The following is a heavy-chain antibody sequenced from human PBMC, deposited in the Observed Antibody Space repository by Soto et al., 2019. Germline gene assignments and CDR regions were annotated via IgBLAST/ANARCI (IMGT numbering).Heavy chain of an antibody. J-gene: IGHJ5*02. Sequence: PSETLSLTCTVSGGSMISYYWSWIRQPPGRGLEWIGFIYYGGSTNYNPSLKSRVTISVDTSKNQFSLTLSSVTAADTAVYYCARALRPFSTNYYPNWFDPWGQGTLVTVSS. V-gene: IGHV4-59*12. CDR1: GGSMISYY. CDR2: IYYGGST. CDR3: ARALRPFSTNYYPNWFDP. D-gene: IGHD2-2*01.